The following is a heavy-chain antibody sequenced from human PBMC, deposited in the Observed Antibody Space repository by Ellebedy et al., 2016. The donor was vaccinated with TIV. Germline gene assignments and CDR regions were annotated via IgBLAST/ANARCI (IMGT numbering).Heavy chain of an antibody. CDR3: ARLKGSSWYVETRGGYYFDY. D-gene: IGHD6-13*01. Sequence: AASVKVSCKASGYTFTSYGISEVRQAPGQGLEGMGWISAYNGNTNYAQKLQGRVTMTTDTSTSTAYMELRSLGSDDTAVYYCARLKGSSWYVETRGGYYFDYWGQGTLVTVSS. CDR2: ISAYNGNT. J-gene: IGHJ4*02. CDR1: GYTFTSYG. V-gene: IGHV1-18*04.